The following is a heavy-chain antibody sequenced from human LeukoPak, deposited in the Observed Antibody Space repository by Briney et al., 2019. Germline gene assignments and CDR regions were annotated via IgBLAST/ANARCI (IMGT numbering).Heavy chain of an antibody. CDR2: ISSSGSTI. Sequence: KPGGSLRLSCAASGFTFSDYYMSWIRQAPGKGLEWVPYISSSGSTIYYADSLKGRFTISRDNAKNSLYLQMNSLRAEDTAVYYCARGYYNFWSGYRAEYYFDYWGQGTLVTVSS. D-gene: IGHD3-3*01. CDR1: GFTFSDYY. V-gene: IGHV3-11*04. J-gene: IGHJ4*02. CDR3: ARGYYNFWSGYRAEYYFDY.